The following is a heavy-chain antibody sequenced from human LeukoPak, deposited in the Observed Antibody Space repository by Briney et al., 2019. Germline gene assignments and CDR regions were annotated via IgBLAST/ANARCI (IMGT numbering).Heavy chain of an antibody. J-gene: IGHJ6*02. CDR2: MKSNNGHT. D-gene: IGHD3-22*01. CDR1: GYTFTSFD. V-gene: IGHV1-8*01. Sequence: GASVKVSCKASGYTFTSFDFNWVRQATGQGLEWMGWMKSNNGHTGYAQKFQGRVTMTRDTSISTAYMELSSLRSEDTAEYYCARLNYYYDSSGYYSDYYYYGMDVWGQGTTVTVSS. CDR3: ARLNYYYDSSGYYSDYYYYGMDV.